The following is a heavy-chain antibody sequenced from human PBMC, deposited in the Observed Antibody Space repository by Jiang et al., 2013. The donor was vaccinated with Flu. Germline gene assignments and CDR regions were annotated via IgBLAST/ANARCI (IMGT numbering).Heavy chain of an antibody. J-gene: IGHJ4*02. D-gene: IGHD3-10*01. CDR2: IWYDGSNK. CDR3: ARDGRITMVRGLDY. CDR1: GFTFSSYG. Sequence: VQLLESGGGVVQPGRSLRLSCAASGFTFSSYGMHWVRQAPGKGLEWVAVIWYDGSNKYYADSVKGRFTISRDNSKNTLYLQMNSLRAEDTAVYYCARDGRITMVRGLDYWGQGTLVTVSS. V-gene: IGHV3-33*01.